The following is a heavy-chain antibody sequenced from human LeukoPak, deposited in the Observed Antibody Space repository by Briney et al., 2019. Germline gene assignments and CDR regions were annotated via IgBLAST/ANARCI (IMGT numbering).Heavy chain of an antibody. CDR3: AKIVVVITTQDAFDI. V-gene: IGHV1-69*13. D-gene: IGHD3-22*01. Sequence: SVKLSCKASRGTFTSYAISWVRQAPGQGVEWMGGIIPTFGTANYAHKFKGGVTFTADESTNTAYMELSSLRSEDTPGCYCAKIVVVITTQDAFDIWGQGTMVTVSS. CDR1: RGTFTSYA. J-gene: IGHJ3*02. CDR2: IIPTFGTA.